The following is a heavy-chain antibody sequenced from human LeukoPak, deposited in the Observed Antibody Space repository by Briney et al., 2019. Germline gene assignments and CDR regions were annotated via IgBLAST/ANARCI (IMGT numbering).Heavy chain of an antibody. CDR1: GYTFTGYG. Sequence: ASVKVSCKASGYTFTGYGISWVRQAPGQGLEWMGGIIPIFGTANYAQKFQGRVTITADESTSTAYMELSRLRSEDTAVYYCARGKGFVVVPAATLDYWGQGTLVTVSS. CDR3: ARGKGFVVVPAATLDY. V-gene: IGHV1-69*13. CDR2: IIPIFGTA. J-gene: IGHJ4*02. D-gene: IGHD2-2*01.